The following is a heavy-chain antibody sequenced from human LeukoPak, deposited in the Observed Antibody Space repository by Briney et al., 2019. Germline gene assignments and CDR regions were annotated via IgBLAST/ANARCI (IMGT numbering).Heavy chain of an antibody. J-gene: IGHJ4*02. CDR3: ARRLVRGIAVSEFDY. Sequence: SETLSLTCTVSGGSITSDDSYWGRFRQPPGKGLEWLGTIYYTGNTYYNPSLKSRLTVSVDTSKHQFSLQLSSVTAADTAVYYCARRLVRGIAVSEFDYWGQGTLVTVSS. CDR1: GGSITSDDSY. CDR2: IYYTGNT. D-gene: IGHD3-10*01. V-gene: IGHV4-39*01.